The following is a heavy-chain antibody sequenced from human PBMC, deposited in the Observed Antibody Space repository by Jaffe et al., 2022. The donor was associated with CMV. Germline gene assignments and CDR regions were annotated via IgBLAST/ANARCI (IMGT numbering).Heavy chain of an antibody. CDR1: GFTVSSNY. J-gene: IGHJ3*02. CDR3: ARGDADSSGYYKTASMGFDI. CDR2: IYSGGST. D-gene: IGHD3-22*01. V-gene: IGHV3-66*01. Sequence: EVQLVESGGGLVPPGGSLRLSCAASGFTVSSNYMSWVRQAPGKGLEWVSVIYSGGSTYYADSVKGRFTISRDNSKNTLYLQMDSLRAEDTAVYYCARGDADSSGYYKTASMGFDIWGQGTMVTVSS.